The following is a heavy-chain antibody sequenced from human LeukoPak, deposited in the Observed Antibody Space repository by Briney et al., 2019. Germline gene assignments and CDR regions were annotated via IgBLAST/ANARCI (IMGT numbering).Heavy chain of an antibody. D-gene: IGHD3-22*01. CDR1: GGSISSGSYY. CDR2: IYTSGST. Sequence: KPSETLSLTCTVSGGSISSGSYYWSWIRQPAGKGLEWIGRIYTSGSTNYNPSLKSRVTISVDTSKNQFSLKLSSVTAADTAVYYCASLSYDSSGYQDYWGQGTLVTVSS. J-gene: IGHJ4*02. V-gene: IGHV4-61*02. CDR3: ASLSYDSSGYQDY.